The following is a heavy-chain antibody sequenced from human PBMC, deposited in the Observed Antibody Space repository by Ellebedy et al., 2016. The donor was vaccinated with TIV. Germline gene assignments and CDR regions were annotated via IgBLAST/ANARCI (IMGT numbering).Heavy chain of an antibody. CDR2: IYTSGST. D-gene: IGHD3-10*01. Sequence: SETLSLTCTVSGGSISGYYWTWIRQPAGKGLEWIGHIYTSGSTNYNPSLKSRVSMSVDTSKNQFSLKLTSVTAADTAVYYCARGSWFGELVFDYWGQGTLVTVSS. J-gene: IGHJ4*02. V-gene: IGHV4-4*07. CDR1: GGSISGYY. CDR3: ARGSWFGELVFDY.